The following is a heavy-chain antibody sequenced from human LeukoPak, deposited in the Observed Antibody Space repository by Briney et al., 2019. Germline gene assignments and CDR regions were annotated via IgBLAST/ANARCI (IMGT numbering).Heavy chain of an antibody. J-gene: IGHJ4*02. CDR2: INPNSGGT. CDR1: GYTFTGYY. V-gene: IGHV1-2*02. CDR3: AHETRDEAARQFFDY. D-gene: IGHD6-6*01. Sequence: SVKVSCKASGYTFTGYYMHWVRQAPGQGLEWMGWINPNSGGTNYAQKFQGRVTMTRDTSISTAYMELSRLRSDDTAVYYRAHETRDEAARQFFDYWGQGTLVTVSS.